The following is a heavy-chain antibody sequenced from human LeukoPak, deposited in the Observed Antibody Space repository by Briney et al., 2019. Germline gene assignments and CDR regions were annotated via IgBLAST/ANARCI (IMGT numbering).Heavy chain of an antibody. Sequence: SETLSLTCTVPGGSIRSYYWSWIRQPPGKGLEWIGYIYYSGSTNYNPSLKSRVTISVDTSKNQFSLKLSSVTAADTAVYYCAGHSGSTRYFDYWGQGTLVTVSS. CDR1: GGSIRSYY. CDR2: IYYSGST. J-gene: IGHJ4*02. CDR3: AGHSGSTRYFDY. D-gene: IGHD1-26*01. V-gene: IGHV4-59*01.